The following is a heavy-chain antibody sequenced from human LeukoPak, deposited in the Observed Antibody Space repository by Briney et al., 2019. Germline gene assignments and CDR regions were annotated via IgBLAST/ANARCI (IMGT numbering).Heavy chain of an antibody. Sequence: PSETLSLTCTVSGGSISSYYWSWIRQPPGKGLEWIWYIYYSGSTNYNPSLKSRVTISVDTSKNQFSLKLSSVTAADTAVYYCARRFGYSYGYGYFDYWGQGTLVTVSS. J-gene: IGHJ4*02. V-gene: IGHV4-59*08. CDR2: IYYSGST. CDR3: ARRFGYSYGYGYFDY. D-gene: IGHD5-18*01. CDR1: GGSISSYY.